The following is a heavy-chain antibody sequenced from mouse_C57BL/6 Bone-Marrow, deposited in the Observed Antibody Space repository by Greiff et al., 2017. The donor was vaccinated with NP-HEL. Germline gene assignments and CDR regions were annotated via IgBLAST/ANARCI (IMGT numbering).Heavy chain of an antibody. CDR2: INYDGSST. V-gene: IGHV5-16*01. J-gene: IGHJ1*03. CDR3: AREEEFITTVVATDWYFDV. D-gene: IGHD1-1*01. Sequence: EVQLVESEGGLVQPGSSMKLSCTASGFTFSDYYMAWVRQVPEKGLEWVANINYDGSSTYYLDSLKSRFIISRDNAKNILYLQMSSLKSEDTATYYCAREEEFITTVVATDWYFDVWGTGTTVTVSS. CDR1: GFTFSDYY.